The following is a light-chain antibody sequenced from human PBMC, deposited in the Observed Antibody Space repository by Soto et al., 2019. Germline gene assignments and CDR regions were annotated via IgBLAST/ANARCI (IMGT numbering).Light chain of an antibody. J-gene: IGLJ2*01. CDR2: DNN. V-gene: IGLV1-51*01. CDR3: GTWDSSLGAVV. Sequence: QSVLTQPPSVSAAPGQKVTISCSGSSSNIGNNYVSWYQQLPGTAPKLIIYDNNKRPSGIPDRFSGAKSDTSATLGITGLQTGDEADYYCGTWDSSLGAVVFGGGTKL. CDR1: SSNIGNNY.